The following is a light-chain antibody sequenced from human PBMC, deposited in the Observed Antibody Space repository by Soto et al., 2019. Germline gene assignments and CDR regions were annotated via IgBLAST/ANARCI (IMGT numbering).Light chain of an antibody. J-gene: IGKJ1*01. Sequence: DIQMTQSPSFLSASVGDRVTITCRASRSVSTSLNWYQQKPGKAPKVLIYAATNLQRGIPSRFSGGGFGTEFTLTISSLETEDFATYYCQQSYSTRWTFGQGTKVE. CDR1: RSVSTS. CDR3: QQSYSTRWT. CDR2: AAT. V-gene: IGKV1-39*01.